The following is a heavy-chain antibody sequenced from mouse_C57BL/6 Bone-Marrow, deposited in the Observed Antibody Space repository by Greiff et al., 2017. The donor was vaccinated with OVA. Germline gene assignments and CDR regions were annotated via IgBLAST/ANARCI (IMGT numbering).Heavy chain of an antibody. CDR1: GYTFTSYW. Sequence: QVQLQQPGAELVRPGSSVKLSCKASGYTFTSYWMHWVKQRPIQGLEWIGNIDPSDSETHYNQKFKDKATLTVDKSSSTAYMQLSSRTSEDSAVDYCAREGGSRDWYFDVWGTGTTVTVSS. J-gene: IGHJ1*03. CDR2: IDPSDSET. CDR3: AREGGSRDWYFDV. D-gene: IGHD1-1*01. V-gene: IGHV1-52*01.